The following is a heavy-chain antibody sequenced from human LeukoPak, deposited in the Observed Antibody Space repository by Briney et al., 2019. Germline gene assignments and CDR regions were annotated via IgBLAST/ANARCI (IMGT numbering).Heavy chain of an antibody. D-gene: IGHD6-19*01. J-gene: IGHJ4*02. CDR3: AKDLQQWLPRPYYFDY. Sequence: GGSLRLSSAASGFTFSSYGMSWVRQAPGKGLEWVSAISGSGGSTYYADSVKGRFTISRENSKNTLYLQMNSLRAEDTAVYYCAKDLQQWLPRPYYFDYWGQGTLVTVSS. CDR2: ISGSGGST. CDR1: GFTFSSYG. V-gene: IGHV3-23*01.